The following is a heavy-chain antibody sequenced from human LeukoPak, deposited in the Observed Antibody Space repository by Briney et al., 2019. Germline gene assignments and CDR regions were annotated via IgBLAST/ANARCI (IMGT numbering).Heavy chain of an antibody. CDR1: GYTFTSYY. CDR2: INPSGGST. D-gene: IGHD5-12*01. J-gene: IGHJ5*02. V-gene: IGHV1-46*01. CDR3: ARDSRLEGGFDP. Sequence: ASVKVSCKASGYTFTSYYMHWVRQAPGQGLVWMGIINPSGGSTSYAQKFQGRVTMTRDTSTSTVYMELSSLRSEDTAVYYCARDSRLEGGFDPWGQGTLVTVSS.